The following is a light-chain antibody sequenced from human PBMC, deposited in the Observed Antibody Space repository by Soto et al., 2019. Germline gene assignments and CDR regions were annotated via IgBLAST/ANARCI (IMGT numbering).Light chain of an antibody. CDR2: EVS. V-gene: IGLV2-8*01. Sequence: QSVLTQPPAASGSPGQSVTISCTGTSSDVGAYNYVSWYQQHPGKAPQLMIYEVSKRPSGVPDRFSGSKSGNTASLTVSGLQAEDEADYYCSSYAGSNNWVFGGGTKLTLL. J-gene: IGLJ3*02. CDR3: SSYAGSNNWV. CDR1: SSDVGAYNY.